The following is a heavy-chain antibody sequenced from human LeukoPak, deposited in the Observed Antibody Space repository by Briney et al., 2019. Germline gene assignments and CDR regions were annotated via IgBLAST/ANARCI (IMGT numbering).Heavy chain of an antibody. CDR3: ARHLSSIAARPFDY. CDR1: GYTFTGYY. D-gene: IGHD6-6*01. Sequence: ASVKVSCKASGYTFTGYYMHWVRQAPGQGLEWMGWINPNSGGTNYAQKFQGWVTMTRDTSISTAYMELSRLRSDDTAVYYCARHLSSIAARPFDYWGQGTLVTVSS. CDR2: INPNSGGT. J-gene: IGHJ4*02. V-gene: IGHV1-2*04.